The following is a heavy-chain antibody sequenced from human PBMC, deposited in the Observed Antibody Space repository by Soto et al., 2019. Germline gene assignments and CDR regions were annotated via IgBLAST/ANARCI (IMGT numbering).Heavy chain of an antibody. Sequence: GGSLRLSCAASGFTFSSFAMHWVRQAPGKGLEWVAVTSYDGSKKYYADSVKGRFTISRDNSKNTLYLQMNSLRDEDTAVYYCAKDLVRGASTFDYWGQGTLVTVSS. CDR1: GFTFSSFA. CDR3: AKDLVRGASTFDY. CDR2: TSYDGSKK. D-gene: IGHD1-26*01. J-gene: IGHJ4*02. V-gene: IGHV3-30*04.